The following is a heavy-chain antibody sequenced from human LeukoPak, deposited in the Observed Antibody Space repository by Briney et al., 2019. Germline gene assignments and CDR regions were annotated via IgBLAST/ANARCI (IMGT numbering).Heavy chain of an antibody. D-gene: IGHD6-6*01. J-gene: IGHJ4*02. CDR3: ARLTAHSSSSPFDY. CDR1: GGSFSGYY. CDR2: INHSGST. Sequence: PSETLSLTCAVYGGSFSGYYWSWIRQPPGKGLEWIGEINHSGSTNYNPSLKSRVTISVDTSKNQFSLKLSSVTAADTAVYYCARLTAHSSSSPFDYWGQGTLVTVSS. V-gene: IGHV4-34*01.